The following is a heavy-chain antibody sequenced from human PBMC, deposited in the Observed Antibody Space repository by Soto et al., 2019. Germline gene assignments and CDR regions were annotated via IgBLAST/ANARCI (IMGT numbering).Heavy chain of an antibody. Sequence: GGPLRLSCAASGFSFRSYWKHWGRQAPGKGLVWVSRIDSDGISTSYADSVKGRFTISRDNAKNTLYLQMNSLRADDTAVYSCARPTPDTSGLDAFDIWGQGTMVTVSS. CDR2: IDSDGIST. CDR3: ARPTPDTSGLDAFDI. J-gene: IGHJ3*02. CDR1: GFSFRSYW. V-gene: IGHV3-74*01. D-gene: IGHD3-22*01.